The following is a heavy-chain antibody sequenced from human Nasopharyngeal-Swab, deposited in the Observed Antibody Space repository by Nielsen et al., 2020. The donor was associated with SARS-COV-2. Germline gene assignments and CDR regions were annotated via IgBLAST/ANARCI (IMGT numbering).Heavy chain of an antibody. V-gene: IGHV3-23*01. CDR2: IRGSGGST. J-gene: IGHJ5*02. CDR1: GFTFSSYA. Sequence: GGSLRLSCVVSGFTFSSYAMSWVRQAPGKGLEWVSGIRGSGGSTHYADSVKGRFTISRDDSDNTLYLQMNSLRAEDTAVYYCAKDLLWFGELFTWGQGTLVTVSS. D-gene: IGHD3-10*01. CDR3: AKDLLWFGELFT.